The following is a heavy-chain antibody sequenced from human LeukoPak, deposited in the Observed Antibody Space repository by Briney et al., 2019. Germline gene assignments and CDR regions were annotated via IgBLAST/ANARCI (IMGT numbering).Heavy chain of an antibody. CDR2: ISSRGRTI. Sequence: GGSLRLSCAASGFTLSSFEMNWVRQARGKGLEWVSYISSRGRTIYYADSGKGRFIISRDNAKNSLYLQMNSLRAEDTAVYYCARDLVVVTGISDYWGQGTLVTVSS. J-gene: IGHJ4*02. D-gene: IGHD2-21*02. CDR3: ARDLVVVTGISDY. V-gene: IGHV3-48*03. CDR1: GFTLSSFE.